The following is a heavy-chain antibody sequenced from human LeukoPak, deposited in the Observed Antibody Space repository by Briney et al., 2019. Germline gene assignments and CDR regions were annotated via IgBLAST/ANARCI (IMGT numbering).Heavy chain of an antibody. D-gene: IGHD1-14*01. J-gene: IGHJ3*02. CDR2: IYYSGST. CDR3: ARGGSELGFDI. Sequence: SETLSLTCTVSGGYISSYYWSWIRQPPGKGLEWIGYIYYSGSTNYNPSLKSRVTISVDTSKNQFSLKLSSVTAADTAVYYCARGGSELGFDIWGQGTMVTVSS. CDR1: GGYISSYY. V-gene: IGHV4-59*01.